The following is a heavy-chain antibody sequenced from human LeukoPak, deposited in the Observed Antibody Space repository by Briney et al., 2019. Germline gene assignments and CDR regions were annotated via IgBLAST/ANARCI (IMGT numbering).Heavy chain of an antibody. CDR1: GGSISSYY. CDR3: ARAPFDTSSVDTAMVTGFDY. Sequence: SETLSLTCTVSGGSISSYYWSWIRQPPGKGLEWIGEINHSGSTNYNPSLKSRVTISVDTSKNQFSLKLSSVTAADTAVYYCARAPFDTSSVDTAMVTGFDYWGQGTLVTVSS. J-gene: IGHJ4*02. V-gene: IGHV4-34*01. D-gene: IGHD5-18*01. CDR2: INHSGST.